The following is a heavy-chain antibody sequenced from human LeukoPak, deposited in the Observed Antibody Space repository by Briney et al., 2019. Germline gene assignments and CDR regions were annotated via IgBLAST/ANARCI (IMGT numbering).Heavy chain of an antibody. CDR1: GYTFTGYY. J-gene: IGHJ5*02. Sequence: ASVKVSCKASGYTFTGYYMHWVRQAPGQGLEWMGWINPNSGGTNYAQKLQGRVTMTTDTSTSTAYMELRSLRSDDTAVYYCARDTVTRGNWFDPWGQGTLVTVSS. CDR3: ARDTVTRGNWFDP. D-gene: IGHD4-17*01. V-gene: IGHV1-2*02. CDR2: INPNSGGT.